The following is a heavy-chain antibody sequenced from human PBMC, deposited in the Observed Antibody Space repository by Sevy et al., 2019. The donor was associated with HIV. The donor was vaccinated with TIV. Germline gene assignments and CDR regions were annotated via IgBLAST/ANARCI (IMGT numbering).Heavy chain of an antibody. V-gene: IGHV4-39*01. CDR1: GGSISTSSYY. D-gene: IGHD3-16*01. CDR2: SFYSGTT. J-gene: IGHJ5*02. Sequence: LSETLSLTCTVSGGSISTSSYYWGWIRQPPGKGLEWIGNSFYSGTTYYNPSLKSRVTISVDTSKNQFSLKLSSVTAADTAVYYCARLASRLRDNWSDPWGQGTLVTVSS. CDR3: ARLASRLRDNWSDP.